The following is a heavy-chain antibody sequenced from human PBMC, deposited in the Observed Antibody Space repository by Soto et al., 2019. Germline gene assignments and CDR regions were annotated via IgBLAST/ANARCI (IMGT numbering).Heavy chain of an antibody. CDR3: ARDSYNFDD. J-gene: IGHJ4*02. CDR2: IYYSGST. Sequence: SETLSLTCTVSGGSIRSYYWSWIRLPPGKGLEWIGYIYYSGSTDYNPSLKSRVTISVDTSKNQFSLKLRSVTAADTAVYYCARDSYNFDDWGQGILVTVSS. V-gene: IGHV4-59*01. D-gene: IGHD5-18*01. CDR1: GGSIRSYY.